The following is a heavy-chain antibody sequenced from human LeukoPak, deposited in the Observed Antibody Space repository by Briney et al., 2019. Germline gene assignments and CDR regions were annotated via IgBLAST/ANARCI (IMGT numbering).Heavy chain of an antibody. CDR2: IYYSGTT. V-gene: IGHV4-34*01. J-gene: IGHJ4*02. CDR1: GGSFSGYY. CDR3: ARGTLYSGWSYYFDS. Sequence: SETLSLTCAVYGGSFSGYYWGWVRQPPGKGLEWIGSIYYSGTTKYNPSLKSRVTISVDNSNNKFSLRLSSVTAADTALYYCARGTLYSGWSYYFDSWGQGTLVTVSS. D-gene: IGHD6-19*01.